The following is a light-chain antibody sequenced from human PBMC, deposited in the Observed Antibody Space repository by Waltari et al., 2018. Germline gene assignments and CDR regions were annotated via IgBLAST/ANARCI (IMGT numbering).Light chain of an antibody. Sequence: QTVVPQQPSLSVYPGGTVTLTYSLRSGSVPLTSSPPWYQQTPGQTPRTLMYKGNSRSSGVPDRFSGSILGNKAALTITGAQAEDESDYYCSLYMGSGIWVFGGGTKLTVL. CDR3: SLYMGSGIWV. J-gene: IGLJ3*02. V-gene: IGLV8-61*01. CDR1: SGSVPLTSS. CDR2: KGN.